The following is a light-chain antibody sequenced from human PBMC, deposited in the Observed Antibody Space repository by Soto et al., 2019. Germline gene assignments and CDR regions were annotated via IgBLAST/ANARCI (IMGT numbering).Light chain of an antibody. CDR3: QHYGSSSWT. CDR1: QSVSSNY. Sequence: DIVLTQSPGTLSLSPGERATLSCRASQSVSSNYLAWYQQRPGQAPRLLIYGASTRATGTPDRFNGGGSGTDFTLTITRLEPDDFAVYYCQHYGSSSWTFGQGTKVDIK. V-gene: IGKV3-20*01. J-gene: IGKJ1*01. CDR2: GAS.